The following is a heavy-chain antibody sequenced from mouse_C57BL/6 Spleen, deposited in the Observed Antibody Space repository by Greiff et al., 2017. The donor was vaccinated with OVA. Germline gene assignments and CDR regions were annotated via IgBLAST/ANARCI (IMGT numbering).Heavy chain of an antibody. CDR2: IHPYSGST. CDR3: ARNYGSSTRPFAY. D-gene: IGHD1-1*01. J-gene: IGHJ2*01. Sequence: VQLQQPGAELVKPGASVKLSCKASGYTFTSYWMHWVKQRPGQGLEWIGMIHPYSGSTNYNEKFKSKATLTVDKSSSTAYMQLSSLTSEDSAVYYCARNYGSSTRPFAYWGKGTTLTVSA. CDR1: GYTFTSYW. V-gene: IGHV1-64*01.